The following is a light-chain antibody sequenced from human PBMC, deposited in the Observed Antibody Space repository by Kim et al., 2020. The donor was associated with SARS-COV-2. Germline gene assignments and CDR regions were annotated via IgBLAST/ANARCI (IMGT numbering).Light chain of an antibody. V-gene: IGKV4-1*01. CDR3: QQYYSTPYT. J-gene: IGKJ2*01. Sequence: DIVMTQSPDSLAVSLGERATINCKSSQSVLYSSNNKNYLDWYQQKPGQPPKLLIYWASTRESRVPDSFSGSGSGTDFTLTISSLQAEDVAVYYCQQYYSTPYTFGQGTKLEI. CDR1: QSVLYSSNNKNY. CDR2: WAS.